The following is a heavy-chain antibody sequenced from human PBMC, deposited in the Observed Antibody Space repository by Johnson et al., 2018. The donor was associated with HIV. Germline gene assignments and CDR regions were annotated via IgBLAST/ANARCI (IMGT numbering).Heavy chain of an antibody. J-gene: IGHJ3*02. CDR2: IWYDGSNK. V-gene: IGHV3-30*19. Sequence: QVQLVESGGGVVQSGRSLRLSCAASGFTFSNYGMHWVRQAPGKGLEWVAVIWYDGSNKYFTDSVRGRFTISRDNSRNTLFLQMNSLRAEDTGVYYCVRRFYDSSAFDILGQGTLVTVSS. D-gene: IGHD3-22*01. CDR3: VRRFYDSSAFDI. CDR1: GFTFSNYG.